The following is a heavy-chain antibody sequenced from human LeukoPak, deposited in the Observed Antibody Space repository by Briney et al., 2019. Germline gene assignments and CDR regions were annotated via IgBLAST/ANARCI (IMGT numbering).Heavy chain of an antibody. CDR3: AKAVLRENGGSSYHFDT. Sequence: ASVKVSCKASGYTFTGYYMHWVRQAPGQGLEWMGWINPNSGGTNYAQKFQGRVTMTRDTSISTAYMELSRLRSDDTAVYYCAKAVLRENGGSSYHFDTWGQGILVTVSS. D-gene: IGHD3-22*01. J-gene: IGHJ4*02. CDR2: INPNSGGT. CDR1: GYTFTGYY. V-gene: IGHV1-2*02.